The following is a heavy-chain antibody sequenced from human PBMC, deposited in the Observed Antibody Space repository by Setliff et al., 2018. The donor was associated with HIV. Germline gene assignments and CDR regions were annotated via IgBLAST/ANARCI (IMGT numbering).Heavy chain of an antibody. J-gene: IGHJ4*02. CDR3: AKGRYSSSWYYFDY. Sequence: GGSLRLSCEASGFRVTDTYMHWVRQAPGKGLEWVSCITWNSGGIAYADSVKGRFTISRDNAKNSLYLQMNSLRAEDMALYYCAKGRYSSSWYYFDYWGQGTLVTVSS. CDR2: ITWNSGGI. D-gene: IGHD6-13*01. V-gene: IGHV3-9*03. CDR1: GFRVTDTY.